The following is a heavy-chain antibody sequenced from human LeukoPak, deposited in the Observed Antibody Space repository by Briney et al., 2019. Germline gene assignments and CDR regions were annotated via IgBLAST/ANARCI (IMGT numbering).Heavy chain of an antibody. Sequence: PGGSLRLSCAASGFTFSSYAMSWVRQAPGKGLEWVSAISGSGGSTYYADSVKGRFTISRDNSKNTLYLQMNSLRAEDTAVYYCAKDRVVVVPAAIRGHFDYWGQGTLVTVSS. CDR1: GFTFSSYA. CDR2: ISGSGGST. D-gene: IGHD2-2*01. V-gene: IGHV3-23*01. CDR3: AKDRVVVVPAAIRGHFDY. J-gene: IGHJ4*02.